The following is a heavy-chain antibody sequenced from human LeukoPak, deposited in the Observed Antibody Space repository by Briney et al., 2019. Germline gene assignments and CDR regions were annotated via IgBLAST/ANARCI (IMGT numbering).Heavy chain of an antibody. V-gene: IGHV3-23*01. CDR3: AKDGGGYCSGGSCIG. J-gene: IGHJ4*02. D-gene: IGHD2-15*01. CDR2: ISGSGGST. Sequence: TGGSLRLSCAASGFTFSSYAMSWVRQAPGKGLEWVSAISGSGGSTYYADSVKGRFTISSDNSKNTLYLQMNSLRAEDTAVYYCAKDGGGYCSGGSCIGWGQGTLVTVSS. CDR1: GFTFSSYA.